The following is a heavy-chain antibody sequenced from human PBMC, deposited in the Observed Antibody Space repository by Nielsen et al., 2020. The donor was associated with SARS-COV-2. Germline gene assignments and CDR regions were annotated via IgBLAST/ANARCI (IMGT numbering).Heavy chain of an antibody. Sequence: ASVKISCKASGYTFTNNYMHWVRQAPGQGLEWMGLINPTNGGTTYAQKFLGTVTMTRDTSTSTVYMELSSLRSEDTAVYYCARDLGCSSTSCYSGWFDPWGQGTLVAVSS. J-gene: IGHJ5*02. CDR3: ARDLGCSSTSCYSGWFDP. CDR1: GYTFTNNY. V-gene: IGHV1-46*01. D-gene: IGHD2-2*01. CDR2: INPTNGGT.